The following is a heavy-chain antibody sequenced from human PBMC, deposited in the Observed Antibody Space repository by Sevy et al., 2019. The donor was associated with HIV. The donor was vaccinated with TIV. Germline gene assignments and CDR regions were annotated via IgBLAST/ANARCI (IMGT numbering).Heavy chain of an antibody. CDR1: GYTFTSYD. CDR3: ARGSDTYYYVSSGYYPLDY. Sequence: ASVKVSCKASGYTFTSYDINWVRQATGQGLEWMGWMNPNSGNTGYAQKFQGRVTMTRNTSISTAYMELSSLRSEDTAVYYCARGSDTYYYVSSGYYPLDYWGQGTLVTVSS. D-gene: IGHD3-22*01. J-gene: IGHJ4*02. V-gene: IGHV1-8*01. CDR2: MNPNSGNT.